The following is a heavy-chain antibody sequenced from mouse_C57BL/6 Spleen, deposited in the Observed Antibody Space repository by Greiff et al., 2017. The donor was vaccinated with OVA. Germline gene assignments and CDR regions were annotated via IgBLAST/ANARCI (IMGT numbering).Heavy chain of an antibody. CDR2: INPNYGST. J-gene: IGHJ4*01. CDR3: ARWDYDYDVSMDG. D-gene: IGHD2-4*01. Sequence: EVKLVESGPELVKPGASVKISCKASGYSFTDYNMNWVKQSNGKSLEWIGVINPNYGSTSYNQKFKGKATLTVDQSSSTAYMQINSLTSEDSAVYYCARWDYDYDVSMDGWGQGTSVTVSS. V-gene: IGHV1-39*01. CDR1: GYSFTDYN.